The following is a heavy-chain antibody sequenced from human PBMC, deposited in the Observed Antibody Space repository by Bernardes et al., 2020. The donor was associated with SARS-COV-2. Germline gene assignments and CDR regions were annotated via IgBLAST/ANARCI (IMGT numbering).Heavy chain of an antibody. J-gene: IGHJ4*02. CDR1: GRSMTHNY. CDR3: ARFPAGRSD. V-gene: IGHV4-59*13. CDR2: VFSAGNT. Sequence: SETLSLTCTVSGRSMTHNYWSWIRQSPEKGLEWIGYVFSAGNTSYNPSFEGRVTISLEMSKNQFSLQLRSVTTADTAIYYCARFPAGRSDWGQGTLVTVSS.